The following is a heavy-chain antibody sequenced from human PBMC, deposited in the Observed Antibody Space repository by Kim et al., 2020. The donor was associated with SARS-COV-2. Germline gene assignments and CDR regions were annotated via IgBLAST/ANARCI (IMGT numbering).Heavy chain of an antibody. D-gene: IGHD3-10*01. Sequence: SETLSLTCAVYGGSFSGYYWSWIRQPPGKGLEWIGEINHSGSTNYNPSLKSRVTISVDTSKNQFSLKLSSVTAADTAVYYCARAGITMVRGQRFDYWGQ. CDR1: GGSFSGYY. J-gene: IGHJ4*02. CDR3: ARAGITMVRGQRFDY. V-gene: IGHV4-34*01. CDR2: INHSGST.